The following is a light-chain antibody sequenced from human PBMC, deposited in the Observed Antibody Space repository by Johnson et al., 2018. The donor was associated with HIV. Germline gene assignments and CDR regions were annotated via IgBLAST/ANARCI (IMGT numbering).Light chain of an antibody. Sequence: QSVLTQPPSVSAAPGQKVTISCSASSSNIVNIYISWYQHLPGTAPKLLIYENNKRPSGIPDRFSGSKSGTSATLAITGLQAGDEADYYCGTWDTSLSAYVFGTGTKVTVL. V-gene: IGLV1-51*01. CDR1: SSNIVNIY. CDR3: GTWDTSLSAYV. J-gene: IGLJ1*01. CDR2: ENN.